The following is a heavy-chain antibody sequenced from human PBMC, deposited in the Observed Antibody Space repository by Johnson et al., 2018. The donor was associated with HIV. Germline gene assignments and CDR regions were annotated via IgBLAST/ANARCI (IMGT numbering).Heavy chain of an antibody. CDR1: GFTFSSYA. J-gene: IGHJ3*02. CDR2: ISYDGSNK. Sequence: QVHLVESGGGVVQPGRSMRLYCAASGFTFSSYAMHWVRQAPGKGLEWVAVISYDGSNKYYADSVKGRFTISRDNSKNTLYLQMNSLRAEDTAVYYCAKGLVPAAVSRRSGAPDAFDIWGLVTMVTVSS. CDR3: AKGLVPAAVSRRSGAPDAFDI. D-gene: IGHD2-2*01. V-gene: IGHV3-30*04.